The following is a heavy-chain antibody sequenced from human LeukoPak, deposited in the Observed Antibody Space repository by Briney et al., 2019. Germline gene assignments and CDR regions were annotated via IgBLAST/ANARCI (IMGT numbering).Heavy chain of an antibody. V-gene: IGHV3-21*01. CDR1: GFTFSSYS. CDR2: ISSSSSYI. Sequence: PGGSLRLSCAASGFTFSSYSMNWVRQAPGKGLEWVSSISSSSSYIYYADSVKGRFTISRDNAKNSLYLQMNSLRAEDTAVYYCARDSAYYDSSGRSGSWGQGTLVTVSS. J-gene: IGHJ4*02. CDR3: ARDSAYYDSSGRSGS. D-gene: IGHD3-22*01.